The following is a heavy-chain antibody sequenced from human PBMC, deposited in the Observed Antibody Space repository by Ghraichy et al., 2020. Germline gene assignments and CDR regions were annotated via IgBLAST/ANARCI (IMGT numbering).Heavy chain of an antibody. CDR1: GFTFSTYW. Sequence: GGSLRLSCAASGFTFSTYWMHWVRQAPGKGLVWVSRMNGDGSSTTYADSVKGRFTISRDNAKNTLFLQLNSLRAEDTAVYYCAQGWGFDYWGQGTLVTVSS. CDR3: AQGWGFDY. D-gene: IGHD7-27*01. J-gene: IGHJ4*02. CDR2: MNGDGSST. V-gene: IGHV3-74*01.